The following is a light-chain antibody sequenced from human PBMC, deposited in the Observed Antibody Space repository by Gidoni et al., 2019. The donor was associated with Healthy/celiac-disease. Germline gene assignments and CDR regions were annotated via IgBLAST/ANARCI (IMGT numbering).Light chain of an antibody. Sequence: DTQITQSPSSLSASVGDRFTITCRASQSISSYLNWYQQEPGKAPKLLIYAASSLQSGVPSRFSGSGSGTDFTLTISSLQPEDFATYYCQQSYGTPRTFGQGTKVKIK. CDR2: AAS. CDR1: QSISSY. V-gene: IGKV1-39*01. J-gene: IGKJ1*01. CDR3: QQSYGTPRT.